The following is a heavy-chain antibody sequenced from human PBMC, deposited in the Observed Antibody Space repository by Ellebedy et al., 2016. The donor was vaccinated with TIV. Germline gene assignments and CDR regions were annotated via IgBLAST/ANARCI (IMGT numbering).Heavy chain of an antibody. J-gene: IGHJ6*02. D-gene: IGHD6-13*01. CDR2: FDPEDGET. V-gene: IGHV1-24*01. CDR3: ATADSSSWHIGGMDA. Sequence: ASVQVSCKVSGYTLTELSMHWVRQAPGKGLEWMGGFDPEDGETIYAQKFQGRVTMTEDTSTDTAYMELRSLRSEDTAVYYCATADSSSWHIGGMDAWGQGTTVTVSS. CDR1: GYTLTELS.